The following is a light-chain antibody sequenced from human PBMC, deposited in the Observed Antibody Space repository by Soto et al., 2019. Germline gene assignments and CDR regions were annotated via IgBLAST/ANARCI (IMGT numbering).Light chain of an antibody. CDR1: QSVSSY. CDR3: QLRSNWPPGGLA. J-gene: IGKJ4*01. Sequence: EIVLTHSPATLSLSPGERATLSCRASQSVSSYLAWYQQKPGQAPRPLIHGSCNRATGIPASFSGSGSGTGFPLIISSLEPEDFAVFHCQLRSNWPPGGLAFGGGTKVEI. CDR2: GSC. V-gene: IGKV3-11*01.